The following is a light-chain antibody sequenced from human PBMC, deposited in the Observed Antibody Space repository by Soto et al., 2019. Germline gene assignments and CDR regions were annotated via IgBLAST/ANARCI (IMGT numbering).Light chain of an antibody. V-gene: IGLV2-14*01. J-gene: IGLJ2*01. CDR2: EVS. CDR3: SSYTSSSTLV. CDR1: SSDVGGYNY. Sequence: QSALTQPASVCGSPGQSITISCTGTSSDVGGYNYVSWYQQHPGKAPKLMIYEVSNRPSGVSNRCSGSKSGNTASLTISGLQAEDEADYYCSSYTSSSTLVFGGGTKLTVL.